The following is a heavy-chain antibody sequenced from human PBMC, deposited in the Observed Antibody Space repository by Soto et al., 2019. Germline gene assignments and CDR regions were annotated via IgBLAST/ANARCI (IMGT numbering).Heavy chain of an antibody. D-gene: IGHD2-2*01. CDR3: ARDEGYCSSTSCYGGNWFDP. V-gene: IGHV4-31*03. Sequence: QVQLQESGPGLVKPSQTLSLTCTVSGGSISSGGYYWSWIRQHPGKGLEWLGYIYYSGSTYYNPSLKSRVTISVDKSKNQFSLKLSSVTAADTAVYYCARDEGYCSSTSCYGGNWFDPWGHGTLVTVSS. CDR2: IYYSGST. J-gene: IGHJ5*02. CDR1: GGSISSGGYY.